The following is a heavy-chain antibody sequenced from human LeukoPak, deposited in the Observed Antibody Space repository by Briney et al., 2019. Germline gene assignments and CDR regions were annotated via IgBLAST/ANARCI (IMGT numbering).Heavy chain of an antibody. D-gene: IGHD3-22*01. J-gene: IGHJ1*01. CDR2: IYHSGRT. CDR1: GDYISSSSYS. Sequence: SETLSLTCAVSGDYISSSSYSWGWIRQSPGTELEWIGDIYHSGRTYYNPSLKSRVAISIDTSKNQFSLRLRSMTAADTAVFYCARRRYYDSTGYFEWGRGTLVTVSS. V-gene: IGHV4-39*01. CDR3: ARRRYYDSTGYFE.